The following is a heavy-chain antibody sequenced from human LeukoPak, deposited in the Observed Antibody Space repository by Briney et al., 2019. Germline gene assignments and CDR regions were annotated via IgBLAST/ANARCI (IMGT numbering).Heavy chain of an antibody. CDR2: ISTSGVST. V-gene: IGHV3-23*01. CDR3: AKNTSGTYLDY. CDR1: GFTFSSYA. Sequence: GGSLRLSCAASGFTFSSYAMSWVRQAPGKGLEWVSSISTSGVSTNYADSVKGRFTISRDNSKSVVYLQMNGLRAEDTAVYYCAKNTSGTYLDYWGQGILVTVSS. D-gene: IGHD1-26*01. J-gene: IGHJ4*02.